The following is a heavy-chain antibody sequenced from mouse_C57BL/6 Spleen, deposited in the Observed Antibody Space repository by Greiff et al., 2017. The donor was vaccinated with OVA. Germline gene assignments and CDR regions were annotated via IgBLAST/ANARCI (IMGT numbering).Heavy chain of an antibody. CDR2: ISAGGSYT. Sequence: EVKLVESGGGLVKPGGSLKLSCAASGFTFSSYAMSWVRQTPEKRLEWVATISAGGSYTYYPDNVKGRFTISRDDAKNNLYLQMSHLKSEDTAMYYCARDWAYWGQGTLVTVSA. V-gene: IGHV5-4*01. CDR1: GFTFSSYA. CDR3: ARDWAY. J-gene: IGHJ3*01.